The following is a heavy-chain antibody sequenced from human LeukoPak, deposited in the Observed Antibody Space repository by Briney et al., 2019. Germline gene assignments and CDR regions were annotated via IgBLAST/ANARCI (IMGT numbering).Heavy chain of an antibody. J-gene: IGHJ5*02. CDR1: SGSISSHY. V-gene: IGHV4-59*11. CDR3: ARDLVFDP. Sequence: SETLSLTCTVTSGSISSHYWNWIRQPPGKGPEWIGYIYYTGSTNYNPSLKSRVTISVDTSKNYFSLRLSSVTAADTAVYYCARDLVFDPWGQGTLVTVSS. CDR2: IYYTGST.